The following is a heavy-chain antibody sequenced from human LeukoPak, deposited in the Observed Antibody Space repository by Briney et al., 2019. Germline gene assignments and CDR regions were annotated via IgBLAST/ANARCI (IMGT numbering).Heavy chain of an antibody. J-gene: IGHJ4*02. D-gene: IGHD6-6*01. CDR3: ARWGSIAVARFDY. Sequence: SETLSLTCTVSGGSISSYYWSWIRQPPGKGLGWIGYIYYTGSTNYNPSLTSRVNISVDTSKNQFSLNLTSVTAADTAVYYCARWGSIAVARFDYWGQGTLVTVSS. V-gene: IGHV4-59*01. CDR2: IYYTGST. CDR1: GGSISSYY.